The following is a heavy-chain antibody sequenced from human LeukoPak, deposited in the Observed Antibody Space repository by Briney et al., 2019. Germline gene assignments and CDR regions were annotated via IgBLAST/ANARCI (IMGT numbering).Heavy chain of an antibody. Sequence: GGSLRLSCAASGFTFSSYGMSWVRQAPGKGLEWVSAISGSGGSTYYADSVKGRFTISRDNSKNTLYLQMNSLRAEDTAVYYCAKVPGLYYDHYMDVWGKGTTVTISS. D-gene: IGHD3-22*01. J-gene: IGHJ6*03. V-gene: IGHV3-23*01. CDR1: GFTFSSYG. CDR3: AKVPGLYYDHYMDV. CDR2: ISGSGGST.